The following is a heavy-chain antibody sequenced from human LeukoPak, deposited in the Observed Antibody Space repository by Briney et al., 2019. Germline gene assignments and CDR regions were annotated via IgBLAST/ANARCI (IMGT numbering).Heavy chain of an antibody. D-gene: IGHD2/OR15-2a*01. CDR3: VRDVSRRIGMDV. CDR1: GFSFNSYT. V-gene: IGHV3-21*06. Sequence: GGSLRLSCLASGFSFNSYTMNWVREAPGKGLESVSTISPGVSGYTWYAESVKGRFTISRDNPENSLYLQMDSLRADDTAVYYCVRDVSRRIGMDVWGQGTTVTVSS. CDR2: ISPGVSGYT. J-gene: IGHJ6*02.